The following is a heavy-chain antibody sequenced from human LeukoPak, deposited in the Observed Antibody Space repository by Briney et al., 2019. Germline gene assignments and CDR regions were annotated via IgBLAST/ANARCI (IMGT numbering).Heavy chain of an antibody. CDR1: GYTFTSYD. CDR2: MNPNSGNT. D-gene: IGHD3-3*01. J-gene: IGHJ6*02. CDR3: ARGRYSDFWSGYYTLNYYGMDV. Sequence: ASVKVSCKASGYTFTSYDINWVRQATGQGLEWMGWMNPNSGNTGYAQKFQGRVTMTRHTSISTAYMELSSLRSEDTAVYYCARGRYSDFWSGYYTLNYYGMDVWDQGTTVTVSS. V-gene: IGHV1-8*01.